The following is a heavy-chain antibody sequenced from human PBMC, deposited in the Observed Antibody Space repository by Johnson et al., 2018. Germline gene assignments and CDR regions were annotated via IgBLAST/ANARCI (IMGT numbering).Heavy chain of an antibody. CDR1: GASIGSHY. D-gene: IGHD2-21*02. Sequence: QVQLQESGPGLVKPSETLSLTCTISGASIGSHYWSWIRQPPGKGLEWVGSIFYTGSTNYNPSLKSRVTISVDTSKNQFSLKVSSVTAADTAVYYRSRLPVVTASPYFYGMDVWGQGTTVTVS. V-gene: IGHV4-59*11. J-gene: IGHJ6*02. CDR3: SRLPVVTASPYFYGMDV. CDR2: IFYTGST.